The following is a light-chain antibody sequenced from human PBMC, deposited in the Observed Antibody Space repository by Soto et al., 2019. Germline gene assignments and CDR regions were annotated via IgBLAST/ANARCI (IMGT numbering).Light chain of an antibody. V-gene: IGLV2-14*01. Sequence: QSALTQPASVSGSPGQSITISCTGTSSDVGGYNYVSWYQQHPGKAPKLMIYEVTNRPSGVSNRFSASKSGNTASLTISGLQAEDEADYYCSSYTSRSTLVFGTGTKLTVL. CDR1: SSDVGGYNY. J-gene: IGLJ1*01. CDR2: EVT. CDR3: SSYTSRSTLV.